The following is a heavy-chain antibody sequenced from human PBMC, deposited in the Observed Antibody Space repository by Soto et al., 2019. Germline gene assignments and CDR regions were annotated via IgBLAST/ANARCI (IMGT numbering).Heavy chain of an antibody. J-gene: IGHJ3*02. CDR3: ANNWNYVGDAFDI. V-gene: IGHV4-31*03. Sequence: SETLSLTCTVSGGSISSGGYYWSWIRQHPGKGLEWIGYIYYSGSTYYNPSLKSRVTISVDTSKNQSSLKLSSVTAADTAVYYCANNWNYVGDAFDIWGQGTMVTVSS. CDR1: GGSISSGGYY. D-gene: IGHD1-7*01. CDR2: IYYSGST.